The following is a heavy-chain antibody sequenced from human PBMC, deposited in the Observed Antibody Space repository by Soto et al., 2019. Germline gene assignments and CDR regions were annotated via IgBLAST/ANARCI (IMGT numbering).Heavy chain of an antibody. D-gene: IGHD3-22*01. V-gene: IGHV1-18*01. CDR1: GYTFTSYG. Sequence: QVQLVQSGAEVKEPGASVKVSCKASGYTFTSYGISWVRQAPGQGLEWMGWISAYNGNTNYSQKLQGRVTMTTDTSTRTAYMEMRSLRSDDTAVYYCARGGKFYYDCSDYYYCYFEYWGQATMVTVSS. J-gene: IGHJ4*02. CDR3: ARGGKFYYDCSDYYYCYFEY. CDR2: ISAYNGNT.